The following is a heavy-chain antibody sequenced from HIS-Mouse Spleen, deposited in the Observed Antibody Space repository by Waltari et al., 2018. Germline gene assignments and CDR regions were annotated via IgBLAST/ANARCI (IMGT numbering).Heavy chain of an antibody. J-gene: IGHJ4*02. V-gene: IGHV1-2*02. Sequence: QVQLVQSGAEVKKPGASVKVSCKASGYTFTGYYMHWVRQAPGQGLEWMGWINPNSGGTNYAQKFQGRVTISRDNSKNTLYLQMNSLRAEDTAVYYCAKDRGSQFDYWGQGTLVTVSS. D-gene: IGHD1-26*01. CDR2: INPNSGGT. CDR3: AKDRGSQFDY. CDR1: GYTFTGYY.